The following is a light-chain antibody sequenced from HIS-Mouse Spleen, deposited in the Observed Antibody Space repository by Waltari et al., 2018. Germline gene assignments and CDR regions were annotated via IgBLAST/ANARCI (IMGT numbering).Light chain of an antibody. CDR1: QSISSY. CDR3: QQSYSTPGT. J-gene: IGKJ1*01. V-gene: IGKV1-39*01. CDR2: AAS. Sequence: IQMTQSPSSLSASVGDRVTITCRTSQSISSYLTWYQQKPGKAPKLLIYAASSLQSGVPSRFSGSGSGTDFTLTISCLQPEDFATYYCQQSYSTPGTFGQGTKVEIK.